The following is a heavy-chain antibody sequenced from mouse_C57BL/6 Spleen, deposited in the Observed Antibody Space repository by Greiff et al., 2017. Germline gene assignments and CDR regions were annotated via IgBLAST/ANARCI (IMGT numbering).Heavy chain of an antibody. Sequence: VQLQQSGAELVRPGASVKLSCTASGFNIKDYYMHWVKQRPEQGLEWIGRIDPEDGDTEYAPKFQGKATLTADTSSNTAYLQLSSLTSEDSAVYYCTHAYYSNYVIAYWGQRTLGTGSA. CDR3: THAYYSNYVIAY. V-gene: IGHV14-1*01. D-gene: IGHD2-5*01. CDR2: IDPEDGDT. CDR1: GFNIKDYY. J-gene: IGHJ3*01.